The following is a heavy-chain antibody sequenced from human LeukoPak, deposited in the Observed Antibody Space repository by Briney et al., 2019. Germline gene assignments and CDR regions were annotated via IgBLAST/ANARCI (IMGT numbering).Heavy chain of an antibody. CDR2: IYTSGST. CDR1: GGSISSGSYY. CDR3: VRGGGGGRSSGYYLRHYGMDV. V-gene: IGHV4-61*02. D-gene: IGHD3-22*01. J-gene: IGHJ6*02. Sequence: SETLSLTCTVSGGSISSGSYYWSWIRQPAGKGLEWIGRIYTSGSTNYNPSLKSRVTISVDTSKNQFSLKLSSVTAANTAVYYCVRGGGGGRSSGYYLRHYGMDVWGQGTTVTVSS.